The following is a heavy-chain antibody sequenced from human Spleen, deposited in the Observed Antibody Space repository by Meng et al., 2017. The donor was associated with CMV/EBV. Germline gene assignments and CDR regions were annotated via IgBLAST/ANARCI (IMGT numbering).Heavy chain of an antibody. Sequence: ASVKVSCKASGYTITSYDINWVRQASGQGLEWMGWINPNRGKTSYAQKFQGRVTVTKNTSRNTAYMELRSLRSEDTAVYYCARGAYCIDYWGQGTLVTVSS. CDR3: ARGAYCIDY. D-gene: IGHD1-26*01. CDR1: GYTITSYD. CDR2: INPNRGKT. J-gene: IGHJ4*02. V-gene: IGHV1-8*01.